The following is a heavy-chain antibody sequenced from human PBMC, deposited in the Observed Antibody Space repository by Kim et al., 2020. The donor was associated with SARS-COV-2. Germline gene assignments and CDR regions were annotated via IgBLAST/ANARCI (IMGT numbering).Heavy chain of an antibody. CDR3: ARDPADP. CDR2: QDGSEK. V-gene: IGHV3-7*01. Sequence: QDGSEKKYVDSVKGRFTISRDNVKNSLYLQMNSLRAEDTAVYYCARDPADPWGQGTLVTVSS. D-gene: IGHD2-2*01. J-gene: IGHJ5*02.